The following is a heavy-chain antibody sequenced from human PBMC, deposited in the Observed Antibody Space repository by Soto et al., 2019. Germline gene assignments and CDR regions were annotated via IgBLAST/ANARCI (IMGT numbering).Heavy chain of an antibody. CDR2: IIPIFGTT. CDR3: ATGLRTGNYGMDV. V-gene: IGHV1-69*01. J-gene: IGHJ6*02. CDR1: GGTFSNDA. Sequence: QGQLVQAGAEVKKPGSSVRISCRASGGTFSNDAVSWVRQAPGQGLQWMGAIIPIFGTTYHAQKFQGRLTITAAESTATAYMELRSVTSEDAAVYYCATGLRTGNYGMDVWGQGTAGTVSS. D-gene: IGHD3-10*01.